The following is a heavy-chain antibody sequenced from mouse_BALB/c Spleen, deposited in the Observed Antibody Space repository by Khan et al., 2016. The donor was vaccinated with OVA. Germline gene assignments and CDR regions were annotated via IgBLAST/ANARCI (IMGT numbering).Heavy chain of an antibody. CDR2: ISYSGRT. V-gene: IGHV3-2*02. D-gene: IGHD1-1*01. CDR3: ARSVTITTVVATDFDY. J-gene: IGHJ2*01. Sequence: EVQLQESGPGLVKPSQSLSLTCTVTGYSITSDYAWNWIRQFPGNKLEWMGYISYSGRTSYNPSLKSRISITRDTSKHPFFLQLNSVTTEDPATYYWARSVTITTVVATDFDYWGQGTTLTVSS. CDR1: GYSITSDYA.